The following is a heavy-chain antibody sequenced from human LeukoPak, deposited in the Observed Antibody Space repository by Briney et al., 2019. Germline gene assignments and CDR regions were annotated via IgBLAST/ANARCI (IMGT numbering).Heavy chain of an antibody. J-gene: IGHJ6*02. D-gene: IGHD6-19*01. V-gene: IGHV1-18*01. CDR1: GYTFTSYG. CDR3: ARAVAGSYYYYGMDV. CDR2: ISTYNGNT. Sequence: APVKVSCKASGYTFTSYGISWVRQAPGQGLEWMGWISTYNGNTNYAQKLQGRVTMTTDTSTSTAYMELRSLRSDDTAVYYCARAVAGSYYYYGMDVWGQGTTVTVSS.